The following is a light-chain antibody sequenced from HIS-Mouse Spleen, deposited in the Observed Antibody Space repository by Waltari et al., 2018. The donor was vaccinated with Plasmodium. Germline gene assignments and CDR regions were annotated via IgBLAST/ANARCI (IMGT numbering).Light chain of an antibody. CDR1: QSVSSN. V-gene: IGKV3-15*01. Sequence: EIVTTQSPATLSVSPGERATLSCRASQSVSSNLAWYQQKHGQAPRLLIYGSSTRATGIPARFSGSGSGTEFTLTISSLQSEDFAVYYCQQYNNWSFTFGPGTKVDIK. J-gene: IGKJ3*01. CDR2: GSS. CDR3: QQYNNWSFT.